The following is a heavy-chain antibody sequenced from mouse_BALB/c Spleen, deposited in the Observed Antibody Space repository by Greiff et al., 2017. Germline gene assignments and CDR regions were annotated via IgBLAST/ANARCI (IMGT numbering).Heavy chain of an antibody. CDR1: GYTFTDYA. V-gene: IGHV1S137*01. CDR3: ARGGTMITTRYAMDY. D-gene: IGHD2-4*01. J-gene: IGHJ4*01. Sequence: VKLQESGAELVRPGVSVKISCKGSGYTFTDYAMHWVKQSHAKSLEWIGVISTYYGDASYNQKFKGKATMTVDKSSSTAYMELARLTSEDSAIYYCARGGTMITTRYAMDYWGQGTSVTVSS. CDR2: ISTYYGDA.